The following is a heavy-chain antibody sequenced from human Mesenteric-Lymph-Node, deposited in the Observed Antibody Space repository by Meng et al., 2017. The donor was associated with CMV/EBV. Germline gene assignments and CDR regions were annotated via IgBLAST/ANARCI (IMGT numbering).Heavy chain of an antibody. CDR3: AVTTAISRVFDY. Sequence: SCKGSGYTFHTSWIGWVRQMPGKGLEWMGIIYPGDSDTRYSPSFQGQVTISADKSISTAYLQWSSLKASDTAMYYCAVTTAISRVFDYWGQGTLVTVSS. D-gene: IGHD2-21*02. CDR2: IYPGDSDT. CDR1: GYTFHTSW. J-gene: IGHJ4*02. V-gene: IGHV5-51*01.